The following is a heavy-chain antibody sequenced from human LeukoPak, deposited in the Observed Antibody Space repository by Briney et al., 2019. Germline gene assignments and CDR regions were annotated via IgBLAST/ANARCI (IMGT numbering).Heavy chain of an antibody. Sequence: GGSLRLSCVASGFTLSSYAMSWVRQAPGKGLEWVSAISGSGGSTYYADSVKGRFTISRDNSKNTLYLQMNSLRAEDTAVYYCAKDLHDGIAAVFDYWGQGTLVTVSS. CDR3: AKDLHDGIAAVFDY. CDR1: GFTLSSYA. V-gene: IGHV3-23*01. D-gene: IGHD6-13*01. J-gene: IGHJ4*02. CDR2: ISGSGGST.